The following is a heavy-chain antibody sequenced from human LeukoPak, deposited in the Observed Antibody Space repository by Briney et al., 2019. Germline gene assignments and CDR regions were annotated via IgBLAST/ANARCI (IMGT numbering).Heavy chain of an antibody. CDR2: IYYSGST. D-gene: IGHD6-13*01. Sequence: PSETLSLTCTVSGGSISSSSYYWSWIRQPPGKGLEWIGYIYYSGSTNYNPSLKSRVTISVDTSKNQFSLKLSSVTAADTAVYYCARFALLRGRAAADLYYYYMDVWGKGTTVTVSS. V-gene: IGHV4-61*01. J-gene: IGHJ6*03. CDR1: GGSISSSSYY. CDR3: ARFALLRGRAAADLYYYYMDV.